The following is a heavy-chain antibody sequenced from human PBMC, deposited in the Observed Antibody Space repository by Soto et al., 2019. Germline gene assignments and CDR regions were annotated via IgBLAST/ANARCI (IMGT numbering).Heavy chain of an antibody. CDR1: GGSFSGYY. D-gene: IGHD2-2*01. J-gene: IGHJ6*02. V-gene: IGHV4-34*01. CDR2: INHSGST. Sequence: QVQLQQWGAGLLKPSETLSLTCAVYGGSFSGYYWSWIRQPPGKGLEWIGEINHSGSTNYNPSLKSRVTISVDTSKNQFPLKLSSVTAADTAVYYCAREGVVPAALSYYYYGMDVWGQGTTVTVSS. CDR3: AREGVVPAALSYYYYGMDV.